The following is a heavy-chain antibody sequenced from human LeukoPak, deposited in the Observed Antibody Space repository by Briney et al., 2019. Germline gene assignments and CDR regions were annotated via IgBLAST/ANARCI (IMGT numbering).Heavy chain of an antibody. V-gene: IGHV3-48*04. CDR2: ISSGRSTI. CDR3: ARALGYCSTASCYHTDV. CDR1: GFTFSGYS. D-gene: IGHD2-2*01. Sequence: GGSLRLSCAASGFTFSGYSMTWVRQAPGKGLEWVSYISSGRSTIYYADSVKGRFTISRDNAENSLYLQMNSLRAEDTAVYYCARALGYCSTASCYHTDVWGKGTTVTVFS. J-gene: IGHJ6*03.